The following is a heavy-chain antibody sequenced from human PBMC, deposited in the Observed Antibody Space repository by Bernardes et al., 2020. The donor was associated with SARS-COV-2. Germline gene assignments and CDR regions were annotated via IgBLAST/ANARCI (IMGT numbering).Heavy chain of an antibody. D-gene: IGHD6-13*01. Sequence: SETLSLTCTVSGGSVSSGSYYWSWIRQPPGKGLEWIGYIYYSGSTNYNPSLKSRVTISVDTSKNQFSLKLSSVTAADTAVYYCARGIAAVGNEDDYYYYYGMDVWGQGTTVTVSS. CDR3: ARGIAAVGNEDDYYYYYGMDV. CDR1: GGSVSSGSYY. CDR2: IYYSGST. V-gene: IGHV4-61*01. J-gene: IGHJ6*02.